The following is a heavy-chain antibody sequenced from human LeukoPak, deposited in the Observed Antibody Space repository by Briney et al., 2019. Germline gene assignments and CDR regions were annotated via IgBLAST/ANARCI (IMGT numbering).Heavy chain of an antibody. J-gene: IGHJ4*02. V-gene: IGHV4-39*01. D-gene: IGHD1-26*01. CDR2: IYYSGST. Sequence: PSETLSLTCTVSGGSISSSSYYWGWIRQPPGKGLEWIGNIYYSGSTYYNPSLKSRVTISVDTPKNQFSLKLTSVTAADTAVYYCARQTRYWEPPGFDYWGQGTLVTVSS. CDR1: GGSISSSSYY. CDR3: ARQTRYWEPPGFDY.